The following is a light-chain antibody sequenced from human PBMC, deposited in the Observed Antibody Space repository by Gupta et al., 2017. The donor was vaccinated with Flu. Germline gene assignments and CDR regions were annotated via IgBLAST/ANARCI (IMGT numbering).Light chain of an antibody. Sequence: QSVTIYGAGSRANIGSYFVYWHQQVPGRAPTLLIYNNNQRTSGVPDRFSGSKAATSASLAISGLRPEDEADYFCAAWDDSLSGAFGGGTRLTVL. CDR2: NNN. J-gene: IGLJ2*01. CDR3: AAWDDSLSGA. CDR1: RANIGSYF. V-gene: IGLV1-47*02.